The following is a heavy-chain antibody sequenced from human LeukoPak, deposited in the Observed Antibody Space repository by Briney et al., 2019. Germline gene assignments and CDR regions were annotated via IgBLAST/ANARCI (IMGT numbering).Heavy chain of an antibody. Sequence: PWGSLRLSCAASGFTFSSYWMSWVRQAPGKGPEWVANIKQDGSEKYYVDSVKGRFTISRDNAKNSLYLQMNSLRAEDTAVYYCARDAFSRISVFGVVSDAFDIWGQGTTVTVSS. CDR2: IKQDGSEK. V-gene: IGHV3-7*01. CDR1: GFTFSSYW. J-gene: IGHJ3*02. CDR3: ARDAFSRISVFGVVSDAFDI. D-gene: IGHD3-3*01.